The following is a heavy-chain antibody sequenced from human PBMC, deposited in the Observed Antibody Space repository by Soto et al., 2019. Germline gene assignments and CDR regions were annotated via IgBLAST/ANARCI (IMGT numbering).Heavy chain of an antibody. CDR2: ISGSGGST. J-gene: IGHJ5*02. CDR1: GFTFSSYA. CDR3: AKDSIREGVYAENNWFDP. V-gene: IGHV3-23*01. D-gene: IGHD2-8*01. Sequence: GGSLRLSCAASGFTFSSYAMSWVRQAPGKGLEWVSAISGSGGSTYYADSVKGRFTISRDNSKNTLYLQMNSLRAEDTAVYYCAKDSIREGVYAENNWFDPWGQGTLVTVSS.